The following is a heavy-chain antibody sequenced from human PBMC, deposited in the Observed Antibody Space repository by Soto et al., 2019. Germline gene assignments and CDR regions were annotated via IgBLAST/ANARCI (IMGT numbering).Heavy chain of an antibody. Sequence: GSLRLSCAASGFTFSNAWINWVRQTPGRGLEWVGRVKSKNDGGTTDFAAPVKGRFAISRDDSKNMVYLEMNSLQTEDTAMYYCTTVFYITTIPGRFDYWGHGPLLTVSS. CDR3: TTVFYITTIPGRFDY. D-gene: IGHD3-22*01. V-gene: IGHV3-15*07. J-gene: IGHJ4*01. CDR2: VKSKNDGGTT. CDR1: GFTFSNAW.